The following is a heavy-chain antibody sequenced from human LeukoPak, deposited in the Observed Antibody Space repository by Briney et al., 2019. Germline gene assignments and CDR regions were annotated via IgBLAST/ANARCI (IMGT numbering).Heavy chain of an antibody. CDR1: GVSISSGDYS. CDR2: TYYSGST. Sequence: SETLSLTCTVSGVSISSGDYSWSWIRQPPGKGLEWIGDTYYSGSTYYDASLKSRVTISVDTSKNQFSLKLSSVTAADTAVYYCARPYYYDSRIYAWCQGGRVIVAS. V-gene: IGHV4-30-4*01. D-gene: IGHD3-22*01. CDR3: ARPYYYDSRIYA. J-gene: IGHJ5*02.